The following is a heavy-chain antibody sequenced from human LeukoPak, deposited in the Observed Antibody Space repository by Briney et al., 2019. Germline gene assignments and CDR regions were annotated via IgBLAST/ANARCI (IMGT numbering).Heavy chain of an antibody. CDR2: IYSGGST. CDR1: GFTVSSNY. V-gene: IGHV3-66*01. J-gene: IGHJ3*02. CDR3: ARDASSGWSYAFDI. Sequence: GGSLRLSCAASGFTVSSNYMSWVRQAPGKGLEWVSVIYSGGSTYYADSVKGRFTISRDNSKNTLYLQMNSLRAEDTAVYHCARDASSGWSYAFDIWGQATMVTVYS. D-gene: IGHD6-19*01.